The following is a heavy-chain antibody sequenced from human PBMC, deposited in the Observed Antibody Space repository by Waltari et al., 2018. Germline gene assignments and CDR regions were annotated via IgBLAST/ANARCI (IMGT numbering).Heavy chain of an antibody. CDR1: GFTFSSYS. CDR2: ISSSSSYI. J-gene: IGHJ2*01. V-gene: IGHV3-21*01. CDR3: AREESSGKSFWYFDL. D-gene: IGHD6-19*01. Sequence: EKLVESGGGVVQSGRSLKLYCEASGFTFSSYSMNWVRQAPGKGLGLGSSISSSSSYIDYADSVTGRFTISRDNSKNSLYLQMNSLRAEDTAVYYCAREESSGKSFWYFDLWGRGTLVTVSS.